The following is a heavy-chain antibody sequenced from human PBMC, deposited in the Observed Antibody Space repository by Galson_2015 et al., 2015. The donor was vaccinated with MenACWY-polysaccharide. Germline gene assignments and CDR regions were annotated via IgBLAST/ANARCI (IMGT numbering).Heavy chain of an antibody. Sequence: SLRLSCAASGFTFRSYPMNWVRQTPGKGLEWVSGISGSGNSAFYADSVRGRFTISRDNSKNTQYLQMNSLRADDTALYYCAKSGGDGVTVFATVPTAPESWGQGTLVTVSS. CDR3: AKSGGDGVTVFATVPTAPES. V-gene: IGHV3-23*01. CDR2: ISGSGNSA. J-gene: IGHJ4*02. CDR1: GFTFRSYP. D-gene: IGHD2-21*01.